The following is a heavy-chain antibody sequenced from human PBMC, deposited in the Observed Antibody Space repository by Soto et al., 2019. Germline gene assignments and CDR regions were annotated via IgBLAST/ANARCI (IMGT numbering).Heavy chain of an antibody. CDR2: IYYSGST. CDR3: ARRVGYCSGGSCYSSYYYGMDV. V-gene: IGHV4-39*01. CDR1: GGSISSSSYY. D-gene: IGHD2-15*01. Sequence: SETLSLTCTVSGGSISSSSYYWGWIRQPPGKGLEWIGSIYYSGSTYYNPSLKSRVTISVDTSKNQFSLKLSSVTAADTAVYYCARRVGYCSGGSCYSSYYYGMDVWGQGTTVTVS. J-gene: IGHJ6*02.